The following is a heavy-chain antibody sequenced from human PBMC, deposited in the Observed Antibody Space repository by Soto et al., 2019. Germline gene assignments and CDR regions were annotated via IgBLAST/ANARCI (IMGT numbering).Heavy chain of an antibody. CDR2: VFYTGKTGTT. Sequence: SETLSLTCTVSGVSINNGTFFWAWIRQSAGMGLEWIGSVFYTGKTGTTYYKPSLEGRITISVDTSKNQFSLTLTSVTAADTAVYYCATDKITGPFDYWGQGTLVT. CDR1: GVSINNGTFF. J-gene: IGHJ4*02. CDR3: ATDKITGPFDY. D-gene: IGHD2-8*02. V-gene: IGHV4-39*02.